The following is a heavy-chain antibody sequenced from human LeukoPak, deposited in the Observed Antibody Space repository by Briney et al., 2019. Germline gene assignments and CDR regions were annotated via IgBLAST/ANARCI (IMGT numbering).Heavy chain of an antibody. CDR2: FSGSGGST. V-gene: IGHV3-23*01. Sequence: GGSLRFSGPAPGLTFSSNPMSWVPKAPGKGLNWVSAFSGSGGSTYYADSVKGRFTISRDNSKNTLYLQMNSLRAEDTAVYYCAKDRSTMIVVVIMGYWGQGTLVTVSS. CDR3: AKDRSTMIVVVIMGY. D-gene: IGHD3-22*01. CDR1: GLTFSSNP. J-gene: IGHJ4*02.